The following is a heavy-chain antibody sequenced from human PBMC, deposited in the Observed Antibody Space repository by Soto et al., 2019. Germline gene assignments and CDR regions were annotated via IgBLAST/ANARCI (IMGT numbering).Heavy chain of an antibody. D-gene: IGHD2-15*01. V-gene: IGHV1-2*02. CDR1: GYTFTGYY. J-gene: IGHJ4*02. CDR2: INPNSGGT. Sequence: QVQLVQSGAEVKKPGASVKVSCKASGYTFTGYYIHWVRQAPGQGLEWMGWINPNSGGTKYSQKFQGRVTMTRDTSIRTVYMSLTGLKSDDTAVYFCARDLAKGGGSAGFDYWGQGTLVAVSS. CDR3: ARDLAKGGGSAGFDY.